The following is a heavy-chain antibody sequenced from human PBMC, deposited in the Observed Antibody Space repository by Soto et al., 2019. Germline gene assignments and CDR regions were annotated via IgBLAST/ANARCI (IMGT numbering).Heavy chain of an antibody. D-gene: IGHD1-26*01. J-gene: IGHJ4*02. CDR2: IVVGSGNT. Sequence: QMQLVQSGPEVKKPGTSVKVSCKASGFTFTSSAVQWVRQARGQRLEWIGWIVVGSGNTNYAQKFQERVTITRDMSTITAYRDLSSLRSEDTAVYYCAAGSTWYSGSYHCDYWGQGTLVTVSS. CDR1: GFTFTSSA. V-gene: IGHV1-58*01. CDR3: AAGSTWYSGSYHCDY.